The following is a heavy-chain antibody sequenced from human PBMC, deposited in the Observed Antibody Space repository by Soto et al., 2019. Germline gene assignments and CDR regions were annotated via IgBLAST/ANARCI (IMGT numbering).Heavy chain of an antibody. CDR2: IYHSGNT. Sequence: SEALCLTCAVSVYSIRGGYFWAWIRQPPGEGLEWIGTIYHSGNTFYNPSLRGRVTMSLDTSNNHYSLSLRSLTAADTAVYYCARDAGTYRYYFDYWGQGTLVTVSS. CDR3: ARDAGTYRYYFDY. J-gene: IGHJ4*02. CDR1: VYSIRGGYF. D-gene: IGHD4-4*01. V-gene: IGHV4-38-2*02.